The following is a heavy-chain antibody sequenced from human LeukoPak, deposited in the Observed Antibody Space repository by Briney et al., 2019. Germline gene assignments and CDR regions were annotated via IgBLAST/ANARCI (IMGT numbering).Heavy chain of an antibody. CDR2: INPNSGGT. CDR3: ARDLGATTLSAFDI. Sequence: ASVKVSCTASGYTFTGYYMHWVRQAPGQGLEWMGWINPNSGGTNYAQKFQGRVTMTRDTSISTAYMELSRLGSDDTAVYYCARDLGATTLSAFDIWGQGTMVTVSS. CDR1: GYTFTGYY. V-gene: IGHV1-2*02. D-gene: IGHD1-26*01. J-gene: IGHJ3*02.